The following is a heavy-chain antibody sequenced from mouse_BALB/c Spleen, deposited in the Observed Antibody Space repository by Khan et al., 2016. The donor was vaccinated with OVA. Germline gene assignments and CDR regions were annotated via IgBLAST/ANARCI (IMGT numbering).Heavy chain of an antibody. J-gene: IGHJ3*01. CDR1: GYTFSSYW. CDR2: ILPGSNST. CDR3: ARGNYNGSTSWFGY. Sequence: QVQLKQSGAELMKPGASVKISCKPTGYTFSSYWIEWVKQRPGHGLEWIGEILPGSNSTNYNERFQGKATIPADTSSNTAYMQLSSLTSEDCAIYYCARGNYNGSTSWFGYWGQGTLVTVSA. V-gene: IGHV1-9*01. D-gene: IGHD1-1*01.